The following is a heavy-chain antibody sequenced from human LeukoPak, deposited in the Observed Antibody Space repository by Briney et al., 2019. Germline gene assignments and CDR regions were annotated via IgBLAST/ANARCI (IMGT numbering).Heavy chain of an antibody. CDR2: IDPSDSYT. CDR3: ARQHCSSTSCYAFFVY. J-gene: IGHJ4*02. CDR1: GYSFTSYW. V-gene: IGHV5-10-1*01. Sequence: KHGESLKISCKGSGYSFTSYWISWVRQMPGKGLEWMGRIDPSDSYTNYSPSFQGHVTISADKSISTAYLQWSSLKASDTAMYYCARQHCSSTSCYAFFVYWGQGTLVTVSS. D-gene: IGHD2-2*01.